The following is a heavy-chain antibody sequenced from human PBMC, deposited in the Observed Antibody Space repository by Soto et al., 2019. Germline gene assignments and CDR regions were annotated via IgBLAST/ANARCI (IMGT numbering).Heavy chain of an antibody. CDR1: GGSFSAYY. CDR3: ARGSVDTVDSSGFYEY. J-gene: IGHJ4*02. V-gene: IGHV4-34*01. Sequence: SETLSLTCAVYGGSFSAYYWSWIRQPPGKGLEWIGEINHSGGTSYNPSLKSRVTISVDTSKSQFSLKLTSVTAADRAVYYCARGSVDTVDSSGFYEYWGKGTPVTVAS. CDR2: INHSGGT. D-gene: IGHD3-22*01.